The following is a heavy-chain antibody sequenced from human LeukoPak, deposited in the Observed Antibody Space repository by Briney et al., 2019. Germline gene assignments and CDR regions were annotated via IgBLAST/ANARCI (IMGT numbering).Heavy chain of an antibody. CDR3: ARHGGAYSFDQ. D-gene: IGHD4-11*01. J-gene: IGHJ4*02. CDR1: GFTFTRYY. CDR2: INLNSGGT. Sequence: ASVKVSCKTSGFTFTRYYMHWVRQAPGQELEWMGWINLNSGGTNYAQKFQGRVTMTRDTSTSTAYMELSRLTFDDTAVYYCARHGGAYSFDQWGQGTTVTVSS. V-gene: IGHV1-2*02.